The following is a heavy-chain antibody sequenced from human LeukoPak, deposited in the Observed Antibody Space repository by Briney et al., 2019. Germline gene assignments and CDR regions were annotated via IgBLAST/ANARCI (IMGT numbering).Heavy chain of an antibody. Sequence: SVKVSCKASGFTFTSSAMQWVRQARGQRREWIGWIVVGSGNTNYAQKFQERVTITRDMSTSTAYMELSSLRSEDTAVYYCAANEYSSVALQFDYWGQGTLVTVSS. CDR3: AANEYSSVALQFDY. CDR1: GFTFTSSA. CDR2: IVVGSGNT. J-gene: IGHJ4*02. V-gene: IGHV1-58*02. D-gene: IGHD6-6*01.